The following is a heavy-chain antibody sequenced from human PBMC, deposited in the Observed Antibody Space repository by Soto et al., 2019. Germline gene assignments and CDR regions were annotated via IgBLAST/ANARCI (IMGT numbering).Heavy chain of an antibody. D-gene: IGHD3-22*01. J-gene: IGHJ4*02. V-gene: IGHV4-30-2*01. CDR3: ARGGVDYYDSSGYYFSPYYFDY. Sequence: QLQLQESGSGLVKLSQTLSLTCAVSGGSISSGGYSWSWIRQPPGKGLEWIGYIYHSGSTYYNPSLKSRVTISVDRSKNQFSLKLSSVTAADTAVYYCARGGVDYYDSSGYYFSPYYFDYWGQGTLVTVSS. CDR2: IYHSGST. CDR1: GGSISSGGYS.